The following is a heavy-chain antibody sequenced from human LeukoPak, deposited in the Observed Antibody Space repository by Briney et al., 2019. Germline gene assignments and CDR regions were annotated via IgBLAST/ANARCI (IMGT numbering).Heavy chain of an antibody. CDR2: INAGNGNT. Sequence: GASVKVSCKASGYTFTSYAMHWVRQAPGQRLEWMGWINAGNGNTKYSQKFQGRVTITRDTSASTAYMELSSLRSEDTAVYYCARAVGHYYGLRHPLDYWGQGTLVTVSS. D-gene: IGHD3-10*01. CDR1: GYTFTSYA. V-gene: IGHV1-3*01. J-gene: IGHJ4*02. CDR3: ARAVGHYYGLRHPLDY.